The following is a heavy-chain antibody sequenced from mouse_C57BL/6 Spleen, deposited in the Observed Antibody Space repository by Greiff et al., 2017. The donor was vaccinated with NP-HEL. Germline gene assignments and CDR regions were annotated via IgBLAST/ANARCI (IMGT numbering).Heavy chain of an antibody. CDR1: GYTFTSYW. J-gene: IGHJ2*01. D-gene: IGHD2-4*01. CDR2: IDPSDSYT. CDR3: ARYYEYDYFDY. V-gene: IGHV1-69*01. Sequence: QVQLQQPGAELVMPGASVKLSCKASGYTFTSYWMHWVKQRPGQGLEWIGEIDPSDSYTNYNQKFKGKSTLTVDKSSSTAYMQLSSLTSEDSAVYYCARYYEYDYFDYWGQGTTLTVSS.